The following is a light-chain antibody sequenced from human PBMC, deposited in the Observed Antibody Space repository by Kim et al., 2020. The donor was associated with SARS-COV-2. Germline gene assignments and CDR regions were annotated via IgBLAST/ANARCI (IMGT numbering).Light chain of an antibody. J-gene: IGLJ2*01. V-gene: IGLV2-14*03. CDR1: SDDDVCYNY. CDR2: DFS. CDR3: RSYTSGYVV. Sequence: PGQSATIAGAATSDDDVCYNYVSWYQQHPGKAPKPFIYDFSNRPSGATTRFSGSKPGDTASLTISGRQTEDEADYYCRSYTSGYVVFGGGTQLTVL.